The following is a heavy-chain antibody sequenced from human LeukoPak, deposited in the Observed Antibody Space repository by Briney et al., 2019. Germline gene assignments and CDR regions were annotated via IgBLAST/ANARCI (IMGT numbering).Heavy chain of an antibody. V-gene: IGHV3-21*01. D-gene: IGHD3-9*01. CDR1: GFTFNDYS. Sequence: GGSLRLSCAASGFTFNDYSMNWVRQAPGKGLEWVSSISGSGSFIYYADSVKGRFIISRDNAKNSLFLQMNSLKAEDTAVYYCARSSGDFDWLFPDYWGQGTLVTVSS. CDR2: ISGSGSFI. CDR3: ARSSGDFDWLFPDY. J-gene: IGHJ4*02.